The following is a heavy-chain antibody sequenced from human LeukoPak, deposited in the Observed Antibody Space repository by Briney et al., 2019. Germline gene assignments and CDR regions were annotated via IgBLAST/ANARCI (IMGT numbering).Heavy chain of an antibody. CDR3: GYSGSYYGSHAFDI. CDR1: GGSLSSYY. Sequence: SETLSLTCTVSGGSLSSYYWSWLRQPPGKGLEGIGYIYYSGSTNYNPSLKSRVTISVDTSKNQFSLKLSSVTAADTAVYYCGYSGSYYGSHAFDIWGQGTMVTVSS. D-gene: IGHD1-26*01. J-gene: IGHJ3*02. CDR2: IYYSGST. V-gene: IGHV4-59*01.